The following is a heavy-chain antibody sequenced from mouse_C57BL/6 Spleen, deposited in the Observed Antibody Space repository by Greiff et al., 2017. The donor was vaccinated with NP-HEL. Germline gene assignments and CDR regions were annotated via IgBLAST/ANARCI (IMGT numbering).Heavy chain of an antibody. V-gene: IGHV6-3*01. Sequence: EVKLVESGGGLVQPGGSMKLSCVASGFTFSNYWMNWVRQSPEKGLEWVAQIRLKSDNYATHYAESVKGRFTISRDDSKSSVYLQMNNLRAEDTGIYYCTGEGGRNWYFDVWGTGTTVTVSS. CDR3: TGEGGRNWYFDV. J-gene: IGHJ1*03. CDR1: GFTFSNYW. CDR2: IRLKSDNYAT.